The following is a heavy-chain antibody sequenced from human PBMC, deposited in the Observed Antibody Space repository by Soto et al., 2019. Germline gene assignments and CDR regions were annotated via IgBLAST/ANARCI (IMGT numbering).Heavy chain of an antibody. D-gene: IGHD3-10*01. CDR2: FKWNSGDV. CDR3: AKDRSSGSPYYGMDF. CDR1: GFTFGDYA. V-gene: IGHV3-9*01. Sequence: SLRLSCAASGFTFGDYAMHWFRQVPGKGLEWVSGFKWNSGDVGYADSVKGRLTISRDNARNSLYLQMNSLRPEDTAVYYCAKDRSSGSPYYGMDFWGQGTMVTVSS. J-gene: IGHJ6*02.